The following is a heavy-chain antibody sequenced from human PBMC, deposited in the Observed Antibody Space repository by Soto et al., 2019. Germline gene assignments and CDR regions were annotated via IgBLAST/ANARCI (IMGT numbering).Heavy chain of an antibody. J-gene: IGHJ4*02. Sequence: EVQLVESGGGLVQPGRSLRLSCAASGFTFDDYAMHWVRQAPGKGLEWVAGISWNSGSICYADSVKGRFTISRDNAKNALYLQMNSLRAEDTALYYCAKDVGSTSLTPSYFDYWGQGTLVTVSS. V-gene: IGHV3-9*01. CDR3: AKDVGSTSLTPSYFDY. CDR2: ISWNSGSI. CDR1: GFTFDDYA. D-gene: IGHD2-2*01.